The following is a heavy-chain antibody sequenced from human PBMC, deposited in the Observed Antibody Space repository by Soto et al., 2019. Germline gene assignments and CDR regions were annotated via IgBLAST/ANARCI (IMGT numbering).Heavy chain of an antibody. CDR3: TKDLVPGGADV. J-gene: IGHJ6*02. CDR1: AFTSRNYA. D-gene: IGHD3-16*01. CDR2: FDFNSGRT. V-gene: IGHV3-9*02. Sequence: GGSLRLSCVVSAFTSRNYAIHWIRQAPGKGLEWVSGFDFNSGRTGYADSVRGRFTISRDNAKNSLSLEMKSLRVEDTALYYCTKDLVPGGADVWGQGTTVTVSS.